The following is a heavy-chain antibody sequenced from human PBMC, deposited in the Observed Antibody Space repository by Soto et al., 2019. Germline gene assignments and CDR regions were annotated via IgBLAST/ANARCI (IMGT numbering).Heavy chain of an antibody. Sequence: EVQLVESGGGLVQPGGSLRLSCAGSGFTLGTYWVHWVRQAPGEGLVWVSRINPDGATRDYADSVKGRFTISRDNARSTVYLQMNSLRGDDTAVYYCVTAGSYRLDNWGQGTLVTVSS. D-gene: IGHD3-16*02. CDR1: GFTLGTYW. V-gene: IGHV3-74*01. CDR2: INPDGATR. CDR3: VTAGSYRLDN. J-gene: IGHJ4*02.